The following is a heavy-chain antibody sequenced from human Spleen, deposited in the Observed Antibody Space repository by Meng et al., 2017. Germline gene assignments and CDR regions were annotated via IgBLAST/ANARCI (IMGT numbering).Heavy chain of an antibody. J-gene: IGHJ4*02. D-gene: IGHD4-11*01. CDR1: GGSISSGGYY. V-gene: IGHV4-31*01. CDR3: ARGPTTMAHDFDY. CDR2: FYYSGST. Sequence: QLQLQESGPGLVKPSQTLSLTCTVSGGSISSGGYYWSWIRQHPGKGLEWIGYFYYSGSTYYNPSLKSLVTISLDTSKNQFSLKLSSVTAADSAVYYCARGPTTMAHDFDYWGQGTLVTVS.